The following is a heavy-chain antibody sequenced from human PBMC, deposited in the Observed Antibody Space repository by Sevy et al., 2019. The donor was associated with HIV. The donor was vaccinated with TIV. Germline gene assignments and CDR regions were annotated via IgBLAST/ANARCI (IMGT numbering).Heavy chain of an antibody. CDR3: AKGYCSSTSCLIYYYYGMDV. J-gene: IGHJ6*02. V-gene: IGHV3-30*02. CDR2: IRYDGSNK. D-gene: IGHD2-2*01. CDR1: GFTFSSYG. Sequence: GGSLRLSCAASGFTFSSYGMHWVRQAPGKGLEWAAFIRYDGSNKYYADSVKGRFTISRDNSKNTLYLQMNSLRAEDTAVYYCAKGYCSSTSCLIYYYYGMDVWGQGTTVTVSS.